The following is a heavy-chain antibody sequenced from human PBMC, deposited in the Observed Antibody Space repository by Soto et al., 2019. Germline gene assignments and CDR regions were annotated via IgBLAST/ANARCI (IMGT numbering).Heavy chain of an antibody. CDR2: IIPIFGTA. CDR3: ARDTTYYYDSSGSFYWFDP. J-gene: IGHJ5*02. CDR1: GGTFSSYA. V-gene: IGHV1-69*13. D-gene: IGHD3-22*01. Sequence: SVKVSCKASGGTFSSYAISWVRQAPGQGLEWMGGIIPIFGTANYAQKFQGRVTITADESTSTAYMELSSLRSEDTAVYYCARDTTYYYDSSGSFYWFDPWGRG.